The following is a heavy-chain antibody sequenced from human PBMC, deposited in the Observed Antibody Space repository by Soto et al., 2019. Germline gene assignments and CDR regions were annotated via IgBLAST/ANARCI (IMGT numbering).Heavy chain of an antibody. CDR2: LSGSGTST. CDR1: GFTFSTYP. D-gene: IGHD6-19*01. Sequence: EVQLLESGGGLVHPGGSLRLSCADSGFTFSTYPMTWIRQAPGKGLEWVSGLSGSGTSTYYADSVKGRFTISRDNSRDTLFLQMNSLTADDTAVYYCAKATTNGGWFNPFDSWGQGALVTVSS. CDR3: AKATTNGGWFNPFDS. V-gene: IGHV3-23*01. J-gene: IGHJ4*02.